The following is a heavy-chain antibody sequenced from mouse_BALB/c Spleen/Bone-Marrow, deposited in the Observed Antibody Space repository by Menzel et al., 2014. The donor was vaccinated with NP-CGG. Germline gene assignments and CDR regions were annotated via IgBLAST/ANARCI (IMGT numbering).Heavy chain of an antibody. CDR2: ISNGGGST. V-gene: IGHV5-12-2*01. J-gene: IGHJ2*01. CDR3: ARQIYFPYFDY. D-gene: IGHD2-1*01. Sequence: DVHLVESGGGLVQPGGSLKLSCAASGFTFSSYTMSWVRQTPEKRLEWVAYISNGGGSTYYPDTVKGRFTTSRDNAKNTLYLQMSSLKSEDTAMYYCARQIYFPYFDYWGQGTTLTVSS. CDR1: GFTFSSYT.